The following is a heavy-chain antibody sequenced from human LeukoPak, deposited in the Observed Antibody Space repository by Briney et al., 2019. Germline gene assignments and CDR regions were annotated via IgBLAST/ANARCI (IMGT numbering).Heavy chain of an antibody. Sequence: GGSLRLSCAASGFTFSSYSMNWVRQAPGKGLEWVSYISSSSSTIYYADSVKGRFTISRDNAKNSLYLQMNSLRTEDTAVYYCAKAHFGVGATHYFDSWGQGTLVTVSS. J-gene: IGHJ4*02. V-gene: IGHV3-48*01. D-gene: IGHD3-3*01. CDR3: AKAHFGVGATHYFDS. CDR2: ISSSSSTI. CDR1: GFTFSSYS.